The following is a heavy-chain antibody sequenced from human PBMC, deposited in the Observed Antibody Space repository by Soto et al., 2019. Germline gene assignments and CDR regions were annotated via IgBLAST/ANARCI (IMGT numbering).Heavy chain of an antibody. CDR3: ARSPDSSGYYPRWYYYGMDV. Sequence: SETLSLTCAVSGGSISSSNWWSWVRQPPGKGLEWIGEIYHSGSTNYNPSLKSRVTISVDQSKNQFSLKLSSVTAADTAVYYCARSPDSSGYYPRWYYYGMDVWGQGITVTVSS. J-gene: IGHJ6*02. CDR2: IYHSGST. D-gene: IGHD3-22*01. CDR1: GGSISSSNW. V-gene: IGHV4-4*02.